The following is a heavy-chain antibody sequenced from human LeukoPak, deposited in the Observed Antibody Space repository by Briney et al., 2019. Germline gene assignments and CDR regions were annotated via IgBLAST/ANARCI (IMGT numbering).Heavy chain of an antibody. CDR3: AKGGNVGSSGWYRAYYFDY. D-gene: IGHD6-19*01. CDR2: ISGSGGST. CDR1: GFTFSSYA. J-gene: IGHJ4*02. V-gene: IGHV3-23*01. Sequence: GGSLRLPCAASGFTFSSYAMSWVRQAPGKGLEWVSGISGSGGSTYYADSVKGRFTISRDNSKNTLYLQMNSLRAEDTALYYCAKGGNVGSSGWYRAYYFDYWGQGTLLTVSS.